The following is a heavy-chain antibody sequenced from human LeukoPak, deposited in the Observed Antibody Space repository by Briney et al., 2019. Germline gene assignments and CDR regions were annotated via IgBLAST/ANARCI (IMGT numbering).Heavy chain of an antibody. V-gene: IGHV3-48*03. Sequence: GSLRLSCAASGFTFSSYEMNWVRQAPGKGLEWVSYVSSSGTTIYYADSVKGRFTVSRDNAKNSLYLQMNSLRAEDTAIYYCARQLASGFGPWGQGTLVTVSS. CDR2: VSSSGTTI. D-gene: IGHD1-1*01. CDR3: ARQLASGFGP. J-gene: IGHJ5*02. CDR1: GFTFSSYE.